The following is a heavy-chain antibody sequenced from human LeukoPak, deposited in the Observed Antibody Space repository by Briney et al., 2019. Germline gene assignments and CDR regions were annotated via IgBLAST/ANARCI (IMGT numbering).Heavy chain of an antibody. CDR2: INPNSGGT. CDR1: GYTFTGYY. CDR3: AREDIVVVPAATPAYYYYYYMDV. V-gene: IGHV1-2*02. D-gene: IGHD2-2*01. J-gene: IGHJ6*03. Sequence: GASVKVSCKASGYTFTGYYMHWVRQAPGQGLEWMGWINPNSGGTNYAQKFQGRVTMTRDKSISTAYMELSRLRSDDTAVYYCAREDIVVVPAATPAYYYYYYMDVWGKGTTVTVSS.